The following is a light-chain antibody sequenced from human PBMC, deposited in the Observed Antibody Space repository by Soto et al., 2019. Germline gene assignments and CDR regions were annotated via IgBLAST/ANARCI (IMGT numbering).Light chain of an antibody. CDR2: LGS. CDR1: QSLLHSNGYNY. Sequence: DIVMTQSPLSLPVTPGEPASISCRSSQSLLHSNGYNYLDWYLQKPGQSPQLLIYLGSNRASGVXDXXSGSGSGTDFKLKISRVEAEDVGVYYCMQALQTPNTFGQGTKLEIK. V-gene: IGKV2-28*01. CDR3: MQALQTPNT. J-gene: IGKJ2*01.